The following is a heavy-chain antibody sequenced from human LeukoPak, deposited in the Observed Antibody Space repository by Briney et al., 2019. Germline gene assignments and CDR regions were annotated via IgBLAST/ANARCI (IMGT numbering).Heavy chain of an antibody. Sequence: GGSLRLSCAASGFTFSSYSMNWVRQAPGKGLEWVSSITSSSVGIYYADSVKGRFSISRDNTHNSLSLRMNSLGAEDTAVYYCVREAAATLFDYWGQGTLVTVSS. CDR2: ITSSSVGI. CDR1: GFTFSSYS. D-gene: IGHD1-26*01. J-gene: IGHJ4*02. V-gene: IGHV3-21*01. CDR3: VREAAATLFDY.